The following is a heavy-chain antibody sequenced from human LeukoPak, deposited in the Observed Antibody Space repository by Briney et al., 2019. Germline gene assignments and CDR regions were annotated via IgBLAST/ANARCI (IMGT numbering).Heavy chain of an antibody. CDR2: ISSSGSTI. CDR3: ARDPGYCSTTSCYKFFDY. Sequence: GGSLRLSRAASGFTFSGYEMNWVRQAPGKGLEWVSYISSSGSTIYYADSVKGRFTVSRDNAKNSLYLQMNSLRAEDTAVYYCARDPGYCSTTSCYKFFDYWGQGTLVTVSS. V-gene: IGHV3-48*03. D-gene: IGHD2-2*02. J-gene: IGHJ4*02. CDR1: GFTFSGYE.